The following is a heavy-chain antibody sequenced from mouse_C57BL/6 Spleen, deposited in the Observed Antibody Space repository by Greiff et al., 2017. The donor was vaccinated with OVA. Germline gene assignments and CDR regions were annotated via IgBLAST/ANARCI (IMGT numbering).Heavy chain of an antibody. CDR2: IYPGNGGT. V-gene: IGHV1-53*01. CDR1: GYTFTSYW. J-gene: IGHJ4*01. Sequence: QVQLQQPGTELVKPGASVKLSCKASGYTFTSYWMHWVKQRPGQGLEWIGAIYPGNGGTNYNEKFKSKATLTVDTSSSTAYMQLSSLTSEDSAVYYGERGVPYGAGCFDYRGKGTTVTVSA. CDR3: ERGVPYGAGCFDY. D-gene: IGHD1-2*01.